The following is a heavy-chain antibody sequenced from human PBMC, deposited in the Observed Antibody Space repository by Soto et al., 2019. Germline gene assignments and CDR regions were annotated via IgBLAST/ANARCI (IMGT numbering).Heavy chain of an antibody. Sequence: GGSLRLSCAASGFTFSSYAMNWVRQAPGKGLEWVSSISSSSTYIYCADSVKGRFTISRDNAKNSLYLQMNSLRAEDTAVYYCARPLHYYDGSGYSAYWGQGTLVTVS. CDR2: ISSSSTYI. CDR3: ARPLHYYDGSGYSAY. J-gene: IGHJ4*02. D-gene: IGHD3-22*01. CDR1: GFTFSSYA. V-gene: IGHV3-21*01.